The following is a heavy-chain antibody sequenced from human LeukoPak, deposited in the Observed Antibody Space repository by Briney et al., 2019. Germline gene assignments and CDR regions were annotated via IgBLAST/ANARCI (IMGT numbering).Heavy chain of an antibody. CDR1: NYSINSGDF. Sequence: PSETLSLTCAISNYSINSGDFWAWLRQPPGKGLEWIASAALGGGTHYNPSLKSRLSLSVDTSKHEFSLKLNSVTAADTAVYYCARPRHTSMDILDYWGRGHLVTVSS. D-gene: IGHD2-2*03. V-gene: IGHV4-38-2*01. CDR2: AALGGGT. J-gene: IGHJ4*02. CDR3: ARPRHTSMDILDY.